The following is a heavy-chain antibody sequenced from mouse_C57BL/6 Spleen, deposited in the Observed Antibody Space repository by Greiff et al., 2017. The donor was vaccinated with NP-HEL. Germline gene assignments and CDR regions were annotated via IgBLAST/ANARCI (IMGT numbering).Heavy chain of an antibody. CDR1: GFTFSNYW. V-gene: IGHV6-3*01. D-gene: IGHD1-1*01. CDR2: IRLKSDNYAT. CDR3: TGRITTVVATDWYFDV. J-gene: IGHJ1*03. Sequence: EVKLQESGGGLVQPGGSMKLSCVASGFTFSNYWMNWVRQSPEKGLEWVAQIRLKSDNYATHYAESVKGRFTISRDDSKSSVYLQMNNLRAEDTGIYYCTGRITTVVATDWYFDVWGTGTTVTVSS.